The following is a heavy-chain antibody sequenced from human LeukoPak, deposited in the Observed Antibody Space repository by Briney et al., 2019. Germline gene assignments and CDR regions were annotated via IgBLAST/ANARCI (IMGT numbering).Heavy chain of an antibody. Sequence: SETLSLTCAVYGGSFSSYFWNWIRQPPGKGLEWIAEIHHTGTTNYNPSLKSRVTVSVDRSKNQFSLKLTSVTAADMAVYYCALFEVVIGSTQDFWGQGTLVTVSS. D-gene: IGHD2-15*01. CDR1: GGSFSSYF. CDR2: IHHTGTT. J-gene: IGHJ4*02. CDR3: ALFEVVIGSTQDF. V-gene: IGHV4-34*01.